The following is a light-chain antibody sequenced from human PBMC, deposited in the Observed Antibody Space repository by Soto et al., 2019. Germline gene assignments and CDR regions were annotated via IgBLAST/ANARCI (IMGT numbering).Light chain of an antibody. Sequence: GRAPLSCRGSQSVSSYFAWYQQKPGQAPRLLIYDASTRAAGIPARFSGSGSGTDFTLTISSLEPEDFAVYYCQQRSDWPLTFGGGTKVDIK. V-gene: IGKV3-11*01. CDR3: QQRSDWPLT. J-gene: IGKJ4*01. CDR2: DAS. CDR1: QSVSSY.